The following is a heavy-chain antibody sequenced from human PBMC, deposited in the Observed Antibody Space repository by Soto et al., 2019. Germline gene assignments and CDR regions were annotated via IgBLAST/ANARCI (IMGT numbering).Heavy chain of an antibody. Sequence: QVQLVESGGGVVQPRRSLRLSCAASGFTFSSYGMHWVRQAPGKGLEWVAVISYDGSNKYYAVSVKGRLSVSREKFKYRLYLHVNSLRAEDTAVYYCAKDKVPVVVTAPFDYWGQGTLVTVSS. CDR1: GFTFSSYG. CDR2: ISYDGSNK. J-gene: IGHJ4*02. CDR3: AKDKVPVVVTAPFDY. V-gene: IGHV3-30*18. D-gene: IGHD2-21*02.